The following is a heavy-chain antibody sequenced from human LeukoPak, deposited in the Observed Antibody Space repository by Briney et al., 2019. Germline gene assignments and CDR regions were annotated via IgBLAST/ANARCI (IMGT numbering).Heavy chain of an antibody. CDR1: GFTVSSNY. D-gene: IGHD3-3*01. V-gene: IGHV3-53*01. CDR2: IYSGGST. J-gene: IGHJ4*02. Sequence: GGSLRLSCAASGFTVSSNYMSWVRQAPGKGLEWVSVIYSGGSTYYADSVKGRFTISRDNAKNSLYLQMNSLRAEDTAVYYCARVNTYYDFWSGYIYWGQGTLVTVSS. CDR3: ARVNTYYDFWSGYIY.